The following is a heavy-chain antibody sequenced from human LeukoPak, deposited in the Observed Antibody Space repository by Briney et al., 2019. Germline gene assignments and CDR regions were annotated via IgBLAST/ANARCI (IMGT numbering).Heavy chain of an antibody. J-gene: IGHJ4*02. CDR1: GFTFTTYA. Sequence: GGSLRLSCAPSGFTFTTYAMSWVRQAPGKGLGGVSAISGSGGSTYYADSVKGRFTISRDNSKNTLYLQMNSLRAEDTAVYYCAKDRAGLGHFDYWGQGTLVTVSS. CDR2: ISGSGGST. CDR3: AKDRAGLGHFDY. D-gene: IGHD6-19*01. V-gene: IGHV3-23*01.